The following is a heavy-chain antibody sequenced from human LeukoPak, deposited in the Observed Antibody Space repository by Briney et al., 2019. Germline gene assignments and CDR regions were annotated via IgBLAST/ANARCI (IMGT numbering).Heavy chain of an antibody. D-gene: IGHD4-17*01. CDR3: ARDQLITTVTHFDY. CDR1: GFTFSSYE. J-gene: IGHJ4*02. V-gene: IGHV3-48*03. CDR2: ISSSGSTI. Sequence: GGSLRLSCAASGFTFSSYEMNWVRQAPGKGLEWVSYISSSGSTIYYADSVKGRFTISRDNAKNSLYLLMNSLRAEDTAVYYCARDQLITTVTHFDYWGQGTLVTVSS.